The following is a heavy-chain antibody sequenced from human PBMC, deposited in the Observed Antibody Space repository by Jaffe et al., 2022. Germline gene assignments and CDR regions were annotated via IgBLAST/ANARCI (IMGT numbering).Heavy chain of an antibody. CDR1: GFTFSSYA. CDR3: AKHPTRYFDGRAYYYMDV. Sequence: EVQLLESGGGLVQPGGSLRLSCAASGFTFSSYAMSWVRQAPGKGLEWVSAISGSGGSTYYADSVKGRFTISRDNSKNTLYLQMNSLRAEDTAVYYCAKHPTRYFDGRAYYYMDVWGKGTTVTVSS. D-gene: IGHD3-9*01. J-gene: IGHJ6*03. CDR2: ISGSGGST. V-gene: IGHV3-23*01.